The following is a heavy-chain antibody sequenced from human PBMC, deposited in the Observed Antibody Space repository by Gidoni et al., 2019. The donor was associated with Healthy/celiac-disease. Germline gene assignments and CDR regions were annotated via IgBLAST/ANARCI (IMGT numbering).Heavy chain of an antibody. V-gene: IGHV3-23*01. CDR2: ISGSGGST. D-gene: IGHD2-2*01. CDR1: GFTFSSYA. Sequence: RLSCAASGFTFSSYAMSWVRQAPGKGLEWVSAISGSGGSTYYADSVKGRFTISRDNSKNTLYLQMNSLRAEDTAVYYCAKDRFHCSSTSCYATPNYFDYWGQGTLVTVSS. J-gene: IGHJ4*02. CDR3: AKDRFHCSSTSCYATPNYFDY.